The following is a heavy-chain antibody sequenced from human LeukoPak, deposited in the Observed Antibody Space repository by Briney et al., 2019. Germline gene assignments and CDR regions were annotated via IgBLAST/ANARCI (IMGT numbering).Heavy chain of an antibody. CDR1: GFTFSSYS. CDR3: ARYSRRGAVADYYYGMDV. CDR2: ISSSSSYI. J-gene: IGHJ6*02. Sequence: GGSLRLSCAASGFTFSSYSMNWVRQAPGKGLEWVSSISSSSSYIYYADSVKGRFTISRDNAKNSLYLQMNSLRAEDTAVYYCARYSRRGAVADYYYGMDVWGQGTTVTVSS. V-gene: IGHV3-21*01. D-gene: IGHD6-19*01.